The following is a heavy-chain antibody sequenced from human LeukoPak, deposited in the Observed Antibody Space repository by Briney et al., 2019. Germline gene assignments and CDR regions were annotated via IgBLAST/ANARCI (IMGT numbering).Heavy chain of an antibody. CDR1: GFTFSGRA. Sequence: GGSLRLSCAASGFTFSGRAMSWVRQAPGKGLEWVSVISESGDTTYYADSAKGRFTMSRDNSKNTLYLQMNSLRAEDTAVYYCAKVGWSSSDLSDYWGQGTLVTVSA. D-gene: IGHD6-6*01. J-gene: IGHJ4*02. CDR3: AKVGWSSSDLSDY. CDR2: ISESGDTT. V-gene: IGHV3-23*01.